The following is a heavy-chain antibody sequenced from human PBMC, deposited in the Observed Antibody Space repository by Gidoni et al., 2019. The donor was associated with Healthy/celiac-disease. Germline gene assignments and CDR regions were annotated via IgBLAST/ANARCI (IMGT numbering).Heavy chain of an antibody. CDR1: GFTCSSYD. V-gene: IGHV3-13*05. CDR3: ARSSRSTQFDY. D-gene: IGHD1-26*01. J-gene: IGHJ4*02. Sequence: EVKLVESGGGLVQPGGSLRRSRAASGFTCSSYDMHWVRQATGKGLEGVSAIGTAGDPYYPGSVKGRFTISRENAKNSLYLQMNSLRAGDTAVYYCARSSRSTQFDYWGQGTLVTVSS. CDR2: IGTAGDP.